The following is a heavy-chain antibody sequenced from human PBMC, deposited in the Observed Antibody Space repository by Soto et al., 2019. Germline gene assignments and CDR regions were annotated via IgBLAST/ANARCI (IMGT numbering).Heavy chain of an antibody. Sequence: GGSLRLSCAASGFIFSRYEMNWVRQAPGKGLEWVSYINTRGNIIHYADSVKGRFTISRDNAENSLYLQMNSLRAEDTAVYYCARDIDYYDSSGYQDYWGQGPLVTVSS. CDR3: ARDIDYYDSSGYQDY. J-gene: IGHJ4*02. CDR1: GFIFSRYE. CDR2: INTRGNII. V-gene: IGHV3-48*03. D-gene: IGHD3-22*01.